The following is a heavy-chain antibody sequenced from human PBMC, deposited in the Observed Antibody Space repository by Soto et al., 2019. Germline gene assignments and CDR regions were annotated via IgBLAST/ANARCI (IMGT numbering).Heavy chain of an antibody. CDR3: ARSLIFMIGPYYYYYYGMAV. V-gene: IGHV1-8*01. D-gene: IGHD3-22*01. CDR2: MNPNSGNT. CDR1: GYTFTSYD. Sequence: GASVKVSCKASGYTFTSYDINWVRQATGQGLEWMGWMNPNSGNTGYAQKFQGRVTMTRNTSISTAYMELSSLRSEDTAVYYCARSLIFMIGPYYYYYYGMAVWGQGTTVTVSS. J-gene: IGHJ6*02.